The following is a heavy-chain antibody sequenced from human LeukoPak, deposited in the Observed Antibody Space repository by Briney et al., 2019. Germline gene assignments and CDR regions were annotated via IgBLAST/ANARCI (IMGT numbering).Heavy chain of an antibody. CDR1: GYTFTGYY. D-gene: IGHD5-18*01. V-gene: IGHV1-2*04. J-gene: IGHJ6*04. Sequence: ASVKVSCKASGYTFTGYYMQWVRQAPGQGLEWMGWINPNSGGTNYAQKFQGWVTMTRDTSISTAYMELSRLRSDDTAVYYCARGEGYTAMGLMDVWGKGTTVTVSS. CDR3: ARGEGYTAMGLMDV. CDR2: INPNSGGT.